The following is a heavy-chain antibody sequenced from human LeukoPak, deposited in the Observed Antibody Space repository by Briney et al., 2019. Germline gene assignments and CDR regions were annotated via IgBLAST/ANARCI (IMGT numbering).Heavy chain of an antibody. Sequence: SETLSLTCAVYGGPITTTNYWSWVRQPPGQGLEWIGEISLGGLTNFNPSLKGRVSISLDKSKNQLSLKLTSVTAADTAVYYCSRENGAFSPFGYWGQGTLVTVTS. CDR1: GGPITTTNY. V-gene: IGHV4-4*02. D-gene: IGHD2-8*01. CDR3: SRENGAFSPFGY. J-gene: IGHJ4*02. CDR2: ISLGGLT.